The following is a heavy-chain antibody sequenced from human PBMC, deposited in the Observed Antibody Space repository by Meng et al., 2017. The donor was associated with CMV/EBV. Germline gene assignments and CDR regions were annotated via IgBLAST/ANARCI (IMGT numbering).Heavy chain of an antibody. J-gene: IGHJ5*02. D-gene: IGHD6-6*01. CDR3: ARSIAARPYRYNWFDP. Sequence: KRSHTLPYTRTVSAGSIVTRTIYWCCIRPPTAKGLEWIGRIYYSGSTYYNTSLKSRVTISVDTSKTQFSLKLSSVSAADTAVYSCARSIAARPYRYNWFDPRGQGTLVTVSS. CDR2: IYYSGST. CDR1: AGSIVTRTIY. V-gene: IGHV4-39*07.